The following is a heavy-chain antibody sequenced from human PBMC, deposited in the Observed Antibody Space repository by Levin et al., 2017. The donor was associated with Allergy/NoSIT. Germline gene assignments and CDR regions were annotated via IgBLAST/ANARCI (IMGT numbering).Heavy chain of an antibody. Sequence: PGGSLRLSCAASGFTFDDYAMHWVRQAPGKGLEWVSGISWNSGSIGYADSVKGRFTISRDNAKNSLYLQMNSLRAEDTALYYCAKGSGSYSNYYGMDVWGQGTTVTVSS. CDR2: ISWNSGSI. D-gene: IGHD1-26*01. CDR3: AKGSGSYSNYYGMDV. CDR1: GFTFDDYA. V-gene: IGHV3-9*01. J-gene: IGHJ6*02.